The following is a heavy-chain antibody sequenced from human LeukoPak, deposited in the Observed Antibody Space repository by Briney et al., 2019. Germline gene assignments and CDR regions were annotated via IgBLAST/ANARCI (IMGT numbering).Heavy chain of an antibody. CDR1: GYTFNAYY. Sequence: ASVKVSCKASGYTFNAYYIHWVRQAPGQGLEWVGWINPNTGSTEYGQTLQGRVIMTRDTSISTAYMELSRLRSDDTAVYYCARRIVTPTTKWFDAWGQGTLVTVSS. J-gene: IGHJ5*02. CDR3: ARRIVTPTTKWFDA. CDR2: INPNTGST. D-gene: IGHD1-26*01. V-gene: IGHV1-2*02.